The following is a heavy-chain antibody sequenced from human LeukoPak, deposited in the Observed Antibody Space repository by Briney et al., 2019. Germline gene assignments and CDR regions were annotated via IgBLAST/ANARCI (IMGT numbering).Heavy chain of an antibody. V-gene: IGHV3-30*02. J-gene: IGHJ4*02. Sequence: GGSLRLSCAASGFTFRSYGMYWVRQAPGKGLEWVAFIRHTGNNDYYADSVRGRFTISRDNSKNTLYLQMNSLRAEDTAVYYCAKDRYGDHWDSGYYFDYWGQGTLVTVSS. CDR1: GFTFRSYG. D-gene: IGHD4-17*01. CDR2: IRHTGNND. CDR3: AKDRYGDHWDSGYYFDY.